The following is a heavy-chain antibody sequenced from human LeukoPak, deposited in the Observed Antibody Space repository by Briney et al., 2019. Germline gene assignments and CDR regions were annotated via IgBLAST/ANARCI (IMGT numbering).Heavy chain of an antibody. V-gene: IGHV3-33*06. J-gene: IGHJ4*02. CDR2: IWFDGSNK. CDR1: GFTFSSYG. CDR3: AKGYYYGSGKESYYFDY. Sequence: GGSLRLSCAASGFTFSSYGMRWVSQAPGKGMEWVAAIWFDGSNKYYADSVKGRFTISRDNSKNTLYLQMNSLRAGVTAVYYCAKGYYYGSGKESYYFDYWGQGTLVTVSS. D-gene: IGHD3-10*01.